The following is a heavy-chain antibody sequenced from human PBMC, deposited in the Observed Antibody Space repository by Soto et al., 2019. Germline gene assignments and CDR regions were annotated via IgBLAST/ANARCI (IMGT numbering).Heavy chain of an antibody. CDR3: AKEMTYYYGSGSYL. Sequence: GGSLRLSCAASGFTFSSYSMSWVRQAPGKGLEWVSAIRGSGGSTYYADSVKGRFTISRDKSKKTLYLQMNSLRAEDTAVYYCAKEMTYYYGSGSYLWGQGTLVTVSS. V-gene: IGHV3-23*01. CDR1: GFTFSSYS. D-gene: IGHD3-10*01. CDR2: IRGSGGST. J-gene: IGHJ4*02.